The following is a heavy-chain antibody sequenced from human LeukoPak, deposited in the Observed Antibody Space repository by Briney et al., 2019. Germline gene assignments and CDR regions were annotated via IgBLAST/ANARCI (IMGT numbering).Heavy chain of an antibody. V-gene: IGHV4-59*01. CDR2: IYYSGST. CDR3: ARVTGYVMEDYFDY. Sequence: PSETLSLTCTVSGGSISSYYWSWIRQPPGKGLQWIGYIYYSGSTNYNPSLKSRVTISVDTSKNQFSLRLSSVTAADTAVYYCARVTGYVMEDYFDYWGQGTLVTVSS. CDR1: GGSISSYY. D-gene: IGHD6-13*01. J-gene: IGHJ4*02.